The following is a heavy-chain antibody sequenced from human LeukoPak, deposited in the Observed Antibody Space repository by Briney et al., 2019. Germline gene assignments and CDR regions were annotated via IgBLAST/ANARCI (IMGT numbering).Heavy chain of an antibody. Sequence: SETLSLTCTVSGGSISNYYWNWIRQPPGKGLEWIGYMFYTGSGNYNPSLKSRVTISVDTSKSQVSLKLTSVTAADTAMYYCATNLPGYSYGYWVAWGQGTLVTVSS. CDR2: MFYTGSG. J-gene: IGHJ5*02. CDR3: ATNLPGYSYGYWVA. V-gene: IGHV4-59*01. D-gene: IGHD5-18*01. CDR1: GGSISNYY.